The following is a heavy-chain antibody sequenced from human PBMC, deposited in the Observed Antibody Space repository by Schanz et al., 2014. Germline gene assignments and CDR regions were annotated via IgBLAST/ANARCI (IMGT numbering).Heavy chain of an antibody. CDR3: ARDGGRDGYNLAFDV. D-gene: IGHD5-12*01. J-gene: IGHJ3*01. V-gene: IGHV3-53*01. CDR1: GFTVNTNY. Sequence: VQLVESGGGVVQPWGSLRLSCAVSGFTVNTNYMSWVRQAPGKGLEWISSMYINSGSTQYADSVKGRFIISRDSSKNTLFLQMNSLRAEDTAVYFCARDGGRDGYNLAFDVWGQGTLVTVSS. CDR2: MYINSGST.